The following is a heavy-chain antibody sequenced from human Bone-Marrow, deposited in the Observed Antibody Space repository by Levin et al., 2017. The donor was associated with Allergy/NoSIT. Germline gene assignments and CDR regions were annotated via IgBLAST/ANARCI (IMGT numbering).Heavy chain of an antibody. Sequence: ASVKVSCKASGYTFTSYDINWVRQATGQGLEWMGWMNPNSGNTGYAQKFQGRVTMTRNTSISTAYMELSSLRSEDTAVYYCARGSNYDSSSYYDWFDPWGQGTLVTVSS. CDR2: MNPNSGNT. D-gene: IGHD3-22*01. CDR3: ARGSNYDSSSYYDWFDP. V-gene: IGHV1-8*01. CDR1: GYTFTSYD. J-gene: IGHJ5*02.